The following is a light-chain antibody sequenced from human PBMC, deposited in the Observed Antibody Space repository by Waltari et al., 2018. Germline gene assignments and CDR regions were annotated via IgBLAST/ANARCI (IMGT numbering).Light chain of an antibody. Sequence: QSALTQPASVSGSPGQSIPISCTGTSSDVGGNNYVSWYQQHPGKAPNLMIYDVSNRPSGVSNRFSGSKSGNTASLTISGLQAEDEADYYCASYISSSTLELFGGGTSLTVL. J-gene: IGLJ2*01. CDR1: SSDVGGNNY. CDR2: DVS. V-gene: IGLV2-14*03. CDR3: ASYISSSTLEL.